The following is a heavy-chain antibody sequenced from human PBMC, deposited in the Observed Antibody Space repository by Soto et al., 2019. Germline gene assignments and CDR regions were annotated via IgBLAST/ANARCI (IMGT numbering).Heavy chain of an antibody. CDR2: ISYDGSNK. D-gene: IGHD5-12*01. Sequence: QVQLVESGGGVVQPGRSLRLSCAASGFTFSSYAMHWVRQAPGKGLEWVEVISYDGSNKYYADSVKGRFTISRDNSKNTLYPQMNSLRAEDTAVYYCARDYYRFNSGYGFSMDVWGQGTTVTVSS. CDR3: ARDYYRFNSGYGFSMDV. V-gene: IGHV3-30-3*01. CDR1: GFTFSSYA. J-gene: IGHJ6*02.